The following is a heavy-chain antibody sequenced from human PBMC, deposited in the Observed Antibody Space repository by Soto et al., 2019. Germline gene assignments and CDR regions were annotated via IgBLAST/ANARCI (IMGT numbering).Heavy chain of an antibody. CDR1: GFTFSSYW. CDR2: IKQDGSEK. Sequence: PGGSLRLSCAASGFTFSSYWMSWVRQAPGKGLEWVANIKQDGSEKYYVDSVKGRFTISRDDAKNSLYLQMNSLRAEDTAVYYCARERYYYDSSGYYVDYWGQGTLVTVSS. V-gene: IGHV3-7*04. D-gene: IGHD3-22*01. CDR3: ARERYYYDSSGYYVDY. J-gene: IGHJ4*02.